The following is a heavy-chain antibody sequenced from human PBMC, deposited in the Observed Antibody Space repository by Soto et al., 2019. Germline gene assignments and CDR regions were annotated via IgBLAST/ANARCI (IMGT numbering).Heavy chain of an antibody. D-gene: IGHD1-26*01. CDR2: ISWDGGST. CDR1: GFTFDDYT. J-gene: IGHJ4*02. CDR3: AKDGENSGITMDGFDY. V-gene: IGHV3-43*01. Sequence: GGSLRLSCAASGFTFDDYTMHWVRQAPGKGLEWVSLISWDGGSTYYADSVKGRFTISRDNSKNSLYLQMNSLRTEDTALYYCAKDGENSGITMDGFDYWGQGTLVTVSS.